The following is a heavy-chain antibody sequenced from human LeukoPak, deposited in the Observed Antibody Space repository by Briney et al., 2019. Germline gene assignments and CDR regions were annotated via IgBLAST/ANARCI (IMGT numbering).Heavy chain of an antibody. CDR2: ISSSSSYI. Sequence: GGSLRLSCAASGFTFSSYSMNWVRQALGKGLEWVSSISSSSSYIYYADSVKGRFTISRDNAKNSLYLQMNSLRAEDTAVYYCARDPYPAGAFDIWGQGTMVTVSS. CDR1: GFTFSSYS. V-gene: IGHV3-21*01. CDR3: ARDPYPAGAFDI. J-gene: IGHJ3*02.